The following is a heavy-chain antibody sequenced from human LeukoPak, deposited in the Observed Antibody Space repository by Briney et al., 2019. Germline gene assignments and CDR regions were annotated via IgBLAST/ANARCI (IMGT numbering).Heavy chain of an antibody. Sequence: SVKVSCKASGGTFISYAISWVRQAPEQGLEWMGRIIPILGIANYAQKFQGRVTITADKSTSTAYMELSSLRSEDTAVYYCARVVSSMVRGVITLNYFDYWGQGTLVTVSS. V-gene: IGHV1-69*04. D-gene: IGHD3-10*01. J-gene: IGHJ4*02. CDR1: GGTFISYA. CDR3: ARVVSSMVRGVITLNYFDY. CDR2: IIPILGIA.